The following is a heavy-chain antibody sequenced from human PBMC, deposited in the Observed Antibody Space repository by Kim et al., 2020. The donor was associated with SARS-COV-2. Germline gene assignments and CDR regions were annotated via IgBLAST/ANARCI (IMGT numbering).Heavy chain of an antibody. D-gene: IGHD3-22*01. CDR2: IYYSGST. CDR3: ARVLGPYYDSSGYYYPGDAFDI. J-gene: IGHJ3*02. CDR1: GGSISSYY. V-gene: IGHV4-59*13. Sequence: SETLSLTCTVSGGSISSYYWSWIRQPPGKGLEWIGYIYYSGSTNYNPSLKSRVTISVDTSKNQFSLKLSSVTAADTAVYYCARVLGPYYDSSGYYYPGDAFDIWGQGTMVTVSS.